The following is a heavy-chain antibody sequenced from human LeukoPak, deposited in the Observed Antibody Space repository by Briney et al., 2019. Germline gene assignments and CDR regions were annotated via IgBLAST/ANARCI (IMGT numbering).Heavy chain of an antibody. V-gene: IGHV1-69*01. CDR1: GGTFSSYA. D-gene: IGHD6-13*01. CDR3: ATDSDPWGPAAGTIDY. CDR2: IIPIFGTA. Sequence: SVKVSCKASGGTFSSYAISWVRQAPGQGLEWMGGIIPIFGTANYAQKFQGRVTITADESTSTAYMELNSLRSEDTAVYYCATDSDPWGPAAGTIDYWGQGALVTVSS. J-gene: IGHJ4*02.